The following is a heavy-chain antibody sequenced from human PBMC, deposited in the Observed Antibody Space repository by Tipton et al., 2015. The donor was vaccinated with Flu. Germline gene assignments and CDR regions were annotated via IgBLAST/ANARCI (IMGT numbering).Heavy chain of an antibody. CDR1: GGFITSGSYY. CDR3: ARRKTVTTRLTYFDY. Sequence: TLSLTCTVSGGFITSGSYYWSWIRQSAGKGLEWIGRIYTTGSTNYNPSLRSRVTISVDTSKNQFSLKLSSVTAADTAVYYCARRKTVTTRLTYFDYWGQGTLVTVSS. CDR2: IYTTGST. J-gene: IGHJ4*02. V-gene: IGHV4-61*02. D-gene: IGHD4-17*01.